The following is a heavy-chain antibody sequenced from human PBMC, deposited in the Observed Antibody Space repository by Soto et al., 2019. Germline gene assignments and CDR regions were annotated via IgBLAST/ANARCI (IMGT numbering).Heavy chain of an antibody. V-gene: IGHV4-59*08. D-gene: IGHD4-17*01. Sequence: SETLSLTCTVSGGSISSYYLSWIRQPPGKGLEWIGYIYYSGSTNYNPSLKSRVTISVDTSKNQFSLKLSSVTAADTAVYYCARHGDYGEDYWGQGTLLTVSS. CDR1: GGSISSYY. CDR3: ARHGDYGEDY. J-gene: IGHJ4*02. CDR2: IYYSGST.